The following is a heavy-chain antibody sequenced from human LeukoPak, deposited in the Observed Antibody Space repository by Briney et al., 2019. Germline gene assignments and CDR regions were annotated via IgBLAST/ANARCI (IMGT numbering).Heavy chain of an antibody. CDR1: GFTFSSYA. D-gene: IGHD3-16*01. CDR3: VLWDY. CDR2: IISSGSTI. Sequence: PGGALRLSCAASGFTFSSYAMSWVRQAPGKGLEWVSYIISSGSTIYYADSVKGRFTISRDNAKNSLYLQMNSLRAEDTAVYYCVLWDYWGQGTLVTVSS. J-gene: IGHJ4*02. V-gene: IGHV3-48*03.